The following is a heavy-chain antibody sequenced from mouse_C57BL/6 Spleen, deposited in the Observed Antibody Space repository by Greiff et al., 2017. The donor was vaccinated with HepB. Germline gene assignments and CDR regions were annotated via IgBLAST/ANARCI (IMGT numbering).Heavy chain of an antibody. J-gene: IGHJ2*01. D-gene: IGHD2-4*01. CDR2: IHPNSGST. V-gene: IGHV1-64*01. Sequence: VQLQQPGAELVKPGASVKLSCKASGYTFTSYWMHWVKQRPGQGLEWIGMIHPNSGSTNYNEKFKSKATLTVDKSSSTAYMQLSSLTSEDSAVYYCARTYDYDGGFDYWGQGTTLTVSS. CDR1: GYTFTSYW. CDR3: ARTYDYDGGFDY.